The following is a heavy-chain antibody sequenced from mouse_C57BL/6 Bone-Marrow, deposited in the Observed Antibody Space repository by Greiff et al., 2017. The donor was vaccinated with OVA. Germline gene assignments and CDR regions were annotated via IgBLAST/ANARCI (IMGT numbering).Heavy chain of an antibody. CDR1: GYTFTDYY. CDR3: AIPGGNYPYYAMDY. J-gene: IGHJ4*01. V-gene: IGHV1-77*01. Sequence: VQLQQSGAELVKPGASVKISCKASGYTFTDYYINWVKQRPGQGLEWIGKIGPGSGSTYYNEKFKGKATLTADKSSSTAYMPLSSLKSEDSAVYFCAIPGGNYPYYAMDYWGQGTSVTVSS. D-gene: IGHD2-1*01. CDR2: IGPGSGST.